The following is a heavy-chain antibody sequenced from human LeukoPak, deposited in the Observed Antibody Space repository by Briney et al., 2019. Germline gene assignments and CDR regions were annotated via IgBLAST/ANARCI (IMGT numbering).Heavy chain of an antibody. CDR1: GFTFSSYS. D-gene: IGHD6-19*01. CDR3: ASAQWLVPPYFDY. V-gene: IGHV3-21*01. CDR2: ISSSSSYI. J-gene: IGHJ4*02. Sequence: GGSLRLSCAASGFTFSSYSMNWVRQAPGKGLEWVSSISSSSSYIYYADSVKGRFTISRDNAKNSLYLQMNSLRAEDTAVYYCASAQWLVPPYFDYWGQGTLVTVSS.